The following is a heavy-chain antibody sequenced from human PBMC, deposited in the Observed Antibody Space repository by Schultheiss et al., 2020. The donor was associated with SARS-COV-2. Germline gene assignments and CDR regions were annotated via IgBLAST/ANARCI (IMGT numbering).Heavy chain of an antibody. Sequence: SETLSLTCTVSGGSISSGDYYWSWVRQPPGKGLEWIGEINHSGSTNYNPSLKSRVTISVDTSKNQFSLKLTSVTAADTAVYYCARDGGRYSVPFEHWGQGTLVTVSS. CDR3: ARDGGRYSVPFEH. J-gene: IGHJ4*02. D-gene: IGHD1-26*01. V-gene: IGHV4-61*08. CDR1: GGSISSGDYY. CDR2: INHSGST.